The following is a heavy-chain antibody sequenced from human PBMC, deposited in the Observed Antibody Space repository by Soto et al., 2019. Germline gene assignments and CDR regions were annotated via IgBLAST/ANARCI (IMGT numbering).Heavy chain of an antibody. CDR1: GFRFEDYA. J-gene: IGHJ6*02. V-gene: IGHV3-9*01. Sequence: DVQLVESGGGLVQPGRSLRLSCAASGFRFEDYAMHWVRQAPGKGLEWVSGIAWNSDIIGYADSVKGRFTISRDNGKNSLSLQRNSLRPEDTALYYCAKDHYGSAIYGMDVWGQGTTVTVSS. CDR3: AKDHYGSAIYGMDV. CDR2: IAWNSDII. D-gene: IGHD3-10*01.